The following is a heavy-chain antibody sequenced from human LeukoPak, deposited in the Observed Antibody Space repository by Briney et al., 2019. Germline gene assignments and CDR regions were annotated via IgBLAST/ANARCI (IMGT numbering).Heavy chain of an antibody. D-gene: IGHD3-9*01. J-gene: IGHJ6*03. CDR3: ARAWAYYDILTGYQGYYYYMDV. V-gene: IGHV6-1*01. CDR2: TYYRSKWYN. Sequence: SQTLSLTCAISGDSVSSNSAAWNWIRQSPSRGLEWLGRTYYRSKWYNDYAVSVKSRITINPDTSKNQFSLQLNSVTPEDTAVYYCARAWAYYDILTGYQGYYYYMDVWGKGTTVIISS. CDR1: GDSVSSNSAA.